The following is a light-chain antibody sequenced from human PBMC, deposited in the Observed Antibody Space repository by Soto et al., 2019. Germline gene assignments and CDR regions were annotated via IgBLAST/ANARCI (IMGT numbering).Light chain of an antibody. V-gene: IGLV2-14*03. CDR1: SSDVGSYIY. Sequence: QSALTQSASVSGSPGQSITISCTGTSSDVGSYIYVSWYQQHPGKAPKLMIYDVSNRPSGVSSRFSGSKSGNTASLTISGLQAEDEADYYCSSYTSSSTLRVFGTGTKLTVL. CDR2: DVS. CDR3: SSYTSSSTLRV. J-gene: IGLJ1*01.